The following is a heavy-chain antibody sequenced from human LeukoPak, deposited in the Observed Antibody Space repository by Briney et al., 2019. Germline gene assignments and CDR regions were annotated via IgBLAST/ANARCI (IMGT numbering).Heavy chain of an antibody. V-gene: IGHV1-2*02. D-gene: IGHD3-10*01. Sequence: ASVKVSCKASGYTFTSYDINWVRQAPGQGLEGMGWINPNSGGTNYAQKFRGRVTMTRDTSISTAYMELSRLRSDDTAVYYCARDQGRLWFGELANWFDPWGQGTLVTVSS. CDR1: GYTFTSYD. J-gene: IGHJ5*02. CDR3: ARDQGRLWFGELANWFDP. CDR2: INPNSGGT.